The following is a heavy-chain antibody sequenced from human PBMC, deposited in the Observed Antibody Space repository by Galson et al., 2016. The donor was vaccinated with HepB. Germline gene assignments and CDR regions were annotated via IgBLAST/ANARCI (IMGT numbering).Heavy chain of an antibody. J-gene: IGHJ4*02. CDR1: GSTFANYW. Sequence: QSGAEVKTPGESLKISCKASGSTFANYWIGWVRQVPGEGLEWMGIIYPADSDTRVNSSFQGHVTISADTSTTTAYLQWGSLKASDSAIYYCARRQRDCSGGTCFARNFDFWGQGTLVSVSS. D-gene: IGHD2-15*01. V-gene: IGHV5-51*01. CDR2: IYPADSDT. CDR3: ARRQRDCSGGTCFARNFDF.